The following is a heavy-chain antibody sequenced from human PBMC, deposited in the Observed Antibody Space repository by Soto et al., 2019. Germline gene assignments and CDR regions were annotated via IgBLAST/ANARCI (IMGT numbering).Heavy chain of an antibody. V-gene: IGHV4-30-2*01. CDR1: GGSISSGGYS. CDR2: IYRSGST. Sequence: SETLSLTCAGSGGSISSGGYSWSRIRQPPGKGLEWIGYIYRSGSTYYNPSLKSRVTISVDRSKNQVSLKLSSVTAADTAVYYCARGMTTVTTFDYWGQGTLVTVSS. D-gene: IGHD4-17*01. J-gene: IGHJ4*02. CDR3: ARGMTTVTTFDY.